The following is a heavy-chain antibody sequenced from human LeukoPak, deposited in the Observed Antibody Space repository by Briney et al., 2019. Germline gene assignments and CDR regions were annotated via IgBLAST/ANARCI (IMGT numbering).Heavy chain of an antibody. Sequence: ASVNVSCKASGYTLTDHYIHWVRQAPGQGLEWMGWLNPKTGGTNYAQTFQGRVTMTRDTSISTAYMELSRLSSDDTAVYYCARVTAIPVSGFDPWGEGTLVTVSS. CDR3: ARVTAIPVSGFDP. CDR1: GYTLTDHY. CDR2: LNPKTGGT. V-gene: IGHV1-2*02. J-gene: IGHJ5*02. D-gene: IGHD2-21*01.